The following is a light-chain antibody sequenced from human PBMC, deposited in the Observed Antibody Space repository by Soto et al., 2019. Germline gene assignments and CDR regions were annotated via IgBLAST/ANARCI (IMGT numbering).Light chain of an antibody. Sequence: PGERATLSCRASQSVGNYLGWYQQKPGQAPRLLIFDTSNRATGIPARFSGSGSGTDFTLTISSLEPEDFAVYYCQQRSNWPLTFGGGTKVDIK. J-gene: IGKJ4*01. CDR1: QSVGNY. CDR3: QQRSNWPLT. V-gene: IGKV3-11*01. CDR2: DTS.